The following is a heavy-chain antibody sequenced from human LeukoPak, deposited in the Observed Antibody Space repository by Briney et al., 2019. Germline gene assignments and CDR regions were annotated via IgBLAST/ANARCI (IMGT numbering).Heavy chain of an antibody. Sequence: KTSETLSLTRTVSGGSISSYYWSWIRQPPGKGLEWIGYIYYSGSTNYNPSLKSRVTISIDTSKNQFSLKLSSVTAADTAVYYCARHAVVVTPNWFDPWGQGTLVTVSS. CDR2: IYYSGST. D-gene: IGHD3-22*01. CDR1: GGSISSYY. CDR3: ARHAVVVTPNWFDP. V-gene: IGHV4-59*08. J-gene: IGHJ5*02.